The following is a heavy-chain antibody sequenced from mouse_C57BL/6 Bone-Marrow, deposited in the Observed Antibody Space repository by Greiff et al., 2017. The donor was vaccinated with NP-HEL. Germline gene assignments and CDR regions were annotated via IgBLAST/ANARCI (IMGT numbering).Heavy chain of an antibody. CDR1: GFTFSSYA. Sequence: VESGGSLVKPGGSLKLSCAASGFTFSSYAMSWVRQTPEKRLEWVATICDGGCYTYYSDHVKGRFTISRDNAKNNLYLQMSHLKSEDTAMYYCARAYHGNYDYWGQGTTLTVSS. V-gene: IGHV5-4*01. CDR3: ARAYHGNYDY. CDR2: ICDGGCYT. D-gene: IGHD2-3*01. J-gene: IGHJ2*01.